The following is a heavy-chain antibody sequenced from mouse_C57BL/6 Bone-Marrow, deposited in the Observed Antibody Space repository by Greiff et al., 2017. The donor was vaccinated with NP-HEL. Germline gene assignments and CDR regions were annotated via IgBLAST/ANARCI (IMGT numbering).Heavy chain of an antibody. V-gene: IGHV1-54*01. Sequence: QVQLKQSGAELVRPGTSVKVSCKASGYAFTNYLIEWVKQRPGQGLEWIGVINPGSGGTNYNEKFKGKATLTADKSSSTAYMQLSSLTSEDSAVYFCARKDDYDFNWYFDVWGTGTTVTVSS. CDR2: INPGSGGT. J-gene: IGHJ1*03. CDR1: GYAFTNYL. D-gene: IGHD2-4*01. CDR3: ARKDDYDFNWYFDV.